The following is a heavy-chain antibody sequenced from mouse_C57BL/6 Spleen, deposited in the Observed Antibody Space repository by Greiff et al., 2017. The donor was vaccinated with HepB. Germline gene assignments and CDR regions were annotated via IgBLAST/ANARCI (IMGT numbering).Heavy chain of an antibody. Sequence: QVQLQQSGPGLVQPSQSLSITCTVSGFSLTSYGVHWVRQSPGKGLEWLGVIWSGGSTDYNAAFISRLSISKDNPKSQVFFKMNSLQADDTAIYYCARNPSYYYGSSYDAMDYWGQGTSVTVSS. CDR3: ARNPSYYYGSSYDAMDY. CDR2: IWSGGST. CDR1: GFSLTSYG. V-gene: IGHV2-2*01. D-gene: IGHD1-1*01. J-gene: IGHJ4*01.